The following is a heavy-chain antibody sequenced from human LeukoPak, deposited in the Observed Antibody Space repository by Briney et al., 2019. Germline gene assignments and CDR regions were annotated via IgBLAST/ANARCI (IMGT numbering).Heavy chain of an antibody. D-gene: IGHD2-2*01. J-gene: IGHJ6*02. CDR3: AKKLGYCSSTSCYFFRHYYYGTDV. CDR2: ISGTGSTT. CDR1: GFTFSSYA. Sequence: GGSLRLSCAASGFTFSSYAMSWVRQAPGKGLEWVSAISGTGSTTFYADSVKGRFTISRDNSKNTLYLQMNSLRAEDTAVYYCAKKLGYCSSTSCYFFRHYYYGTDVWGQGTTVTVSS. V-gene: IGHV3-23*01.